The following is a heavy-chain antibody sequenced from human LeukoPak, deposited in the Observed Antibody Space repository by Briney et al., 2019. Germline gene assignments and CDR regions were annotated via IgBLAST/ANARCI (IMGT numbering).Heavy chain of an antibody. Sequence: SETLSLTCTVSGGSIITTSYYWAWLRQPPGKGLEWIGAIYYSGSTRYNPSLQSRVSISVDTSKNQFSLKLSSVTAADTAVYSCARLPKFKSCGTDCYSGLFDAWGQGALVTVSS. D-gene: IGHD2-21*02. J-gene: IGHJ4*02. V-gene: IGHV4-39*01. CDR2: IYYSGST. CDR3: ARLPKFKSCGTDCYSGLFDA. CDR1: GGSIITTSYY.